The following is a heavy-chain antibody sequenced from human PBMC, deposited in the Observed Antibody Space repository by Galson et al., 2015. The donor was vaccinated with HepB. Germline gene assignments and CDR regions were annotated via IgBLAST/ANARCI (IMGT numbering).Heavy chain of an antibody. Sequence: SVKVSCKASGGTFSSYTISWVRQAPGQGHEWMGRIIPILGIANYAQKFQGRVTITADKSTSTAYMELSSLRSEDTAVYYCARPYDSSGYYWGYWGQGTLVTVSS. D-gene: IGHD3-22*01. CDR3: ARPYDSSGYYWGY. J-gene: IGHJ4*02. V-gene: IGHV1-69*02. CDR1: GGTFSSYT. CDR2: IIPILGIA.